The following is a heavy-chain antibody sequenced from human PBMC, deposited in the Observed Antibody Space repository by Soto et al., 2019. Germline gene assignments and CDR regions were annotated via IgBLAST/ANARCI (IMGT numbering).Heavy chain of an antibody. CDR1: GGSISNGGYY. CDR2: IYFSGST. D-gene: IGHD6-13*01. V-gene: IGHV4-31*11. CDR3: ARDSNSQQPTHRWGGAYMDV. J-gene: IGHJ6*03. Sequence: QLQLQESGPGLVKPSQTLSLTCAVSGGSISNGGYYWSWIRQHPGKGLEWIGSIYFSGSTYYNPSLKSRVTLSFATPKNQFALKLSSVTAADTAVYYCARDSNSQQPTHRWGGAYMDVWGKGTTVTVSS.